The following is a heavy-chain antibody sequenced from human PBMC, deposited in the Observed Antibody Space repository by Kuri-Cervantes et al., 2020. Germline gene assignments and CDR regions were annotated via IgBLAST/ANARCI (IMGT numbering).Heavy chain of an antibody. CDR1: GYTFTSYG. Sequence: ASVKVSCKASGYTFTSYGISWVRQAPGQGLEWMGWTSAYNGNTNYAQKLQGRVTMTTDTSTSTAYMELRSLRSDDTAVYYCARGLVGAALQHPYYYYGMDVWGQGTTVTVSS. CDR2: TSAYNGNT. CDR3: ARGLVGAALQHPYYYYGMDV. D-gene: IGHD1-26*01. J-gene: IGHJ6*02. V-gene: IGHV1-18*01.